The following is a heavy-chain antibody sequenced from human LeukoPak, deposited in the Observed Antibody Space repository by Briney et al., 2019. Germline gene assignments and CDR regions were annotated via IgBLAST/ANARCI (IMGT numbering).Heavy chain of an antibody. V-gene: IGHV1-18*01. D-gene: IGHD6-6*01. Sequence: ASVKVSCKASGYTFTSYGISWVRQAPGQGLEWMGWISAYNGNTNYAQKLQGRVTMTTDTSTSTAYMELSSLRSEDTAVYYCASSSSSPDWFDPWGQGTLVTVSS. J-gene: IGHJ5*02. CDR2: ISAYNGNT. CDR3: ASSSSSPDWFDP. CDR1: GYTFTSYG.